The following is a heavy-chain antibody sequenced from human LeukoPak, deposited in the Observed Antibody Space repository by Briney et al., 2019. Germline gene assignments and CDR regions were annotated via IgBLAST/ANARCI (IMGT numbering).Heavy chain of an antibody. D-gene: IGHD5-18*01. CDR1: GGTFSSYA. J-gene: IGHJ3*02. Sequence: SVKVSCKASGGTFSSYAISWVRQAPGQGLEWMGRIIPIFGIANYAQKFQGRVAITADKSTSTAYMELSSLRSEDTAVYYCARDRGYSYGLIAFDIWGQGTMVTVSS. V-gene: IGHV1-69*04. CDR3: ARDRGYSYGLIAFDI. CDR2: IIPIFGIA.